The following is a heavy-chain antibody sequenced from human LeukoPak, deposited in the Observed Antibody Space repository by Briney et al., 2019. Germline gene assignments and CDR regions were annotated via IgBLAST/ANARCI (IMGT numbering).Heavy chain of an antibody. J-gene: IGHJ4*02. CDR3: ALTSYSSSFTSTSHFDY. V-gene: IGHV3-21*01. Sequence: GGSLRLSSAASGFTFSSYSMNWVRQAPGKGLEWVSSISSSSSYIYYADSVKGRFTISRDNAKNSLYLQMNSLRAEDTAVYYCALTSYSSSFTSTSHFDYWGQGTLVTVSS. D-gene: IGHD6-13*01. CDR2: ISSSSSYI. CDR1: GFTFSSYS.